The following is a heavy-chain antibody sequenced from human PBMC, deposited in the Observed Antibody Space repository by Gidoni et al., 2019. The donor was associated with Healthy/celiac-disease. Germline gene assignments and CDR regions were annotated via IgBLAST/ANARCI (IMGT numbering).Heavy chain of an antibody. V-gene: IGHV3-23*01. Sequence: EVQLLESGGGLVQPGGSLRLSCAASGFTFSSYAMSWVRQAPGKGLEWVSAISGSGGSTYYADPVKGRFTISRDNSKNTLYLQMNSLRAEDTAVYYCAKDRGYSYGYLDYYFDYWGQGTLVTVSS. CDR1: GFTFSSYA. J-gene: IGHJ4*02. D-gene: IGHD5-18*01. CDR2: ISGSGGST. CDR3: AKDRGYSYGYLDYYFDY.